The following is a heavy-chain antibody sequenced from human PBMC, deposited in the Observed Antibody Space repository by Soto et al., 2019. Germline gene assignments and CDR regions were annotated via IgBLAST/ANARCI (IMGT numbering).Heavy chain of an antibody. V-gene: IGHV3-74*03. CDR3: ARDEGVPMVRGYDN. J-gene: IGHJ4*02. CDR2: IKTDGSLT. CDR1: EFTFSSYW. D-gene: IGHD3-10*01. Sequence: EAQLVQSGGGLVQPGGSMRLSCTASEFTFSSYWIHWVGQAPGRGLVWVSSIKTDGSLTPYADSVKGRFITSRDNAKSTAYLHMNSLRVEDTAVYYCARDEGVPMVRGYDNWGQGTLVAVSS.